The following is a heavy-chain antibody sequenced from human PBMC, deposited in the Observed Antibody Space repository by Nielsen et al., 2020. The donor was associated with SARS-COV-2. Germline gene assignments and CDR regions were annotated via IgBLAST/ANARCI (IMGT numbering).Heavy chain of an antibody. D-gene: IGHD2-21*02. CDR3: ARDPTFCGDDCRSV. V-gene: IGHV3-33*01. CDR1: GFTFSSYG. J-gene: IGHJ4*02. CDR2: IWHDGSYK. Sequence: GGSLRLSCAASGFTFSSYGMHWVRQAPGKGLEWVAGIWHDGSYKYYEDSVQGRFIISRENSRNMLFLQMDSLRGEDTAVYYCARDPTFCGDDCRSVWGRGILVTVSS.